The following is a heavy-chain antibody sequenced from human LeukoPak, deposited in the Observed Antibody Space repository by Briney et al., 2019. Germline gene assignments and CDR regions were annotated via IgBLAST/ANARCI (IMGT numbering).Heavy chain of an antibody. J-gene: IGHJ4*02. CDR3: ARVDGKYSYYPDY. V-gene: IGHV1-18*04. CDR1: GYTFTGYY. Sequence: ASVKVSCKASGYTFTGYYMRWVRQAPGQGLEWMGWISAYNGNTNYAQKLQGRVTMTTDTSTSTAYMELRSLRSDDTAVYYCARVDGKYSYYPDYWGQGTLVTVSS. D-gene: IGHD5-18*01. CDR2: ISAYNGNT.